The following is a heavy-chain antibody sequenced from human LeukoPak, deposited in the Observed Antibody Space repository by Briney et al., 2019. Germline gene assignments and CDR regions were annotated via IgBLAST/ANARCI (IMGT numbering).Heavy chain of an antibody. J-gene: IGHJ6*02. D-gene: IGHD2-2*01. CDR3: AKGRYCGSSSCYRYYGMDV. CDR2: MTGSGNYI. V-gene: IGHV3-23*01. CDR1: GFTFSTYV. Sequence: GGSLRLSCAASGFTFSTYVMSWVRQAPGKGLEWVSGMTGSGNYIFYADSVKGRFTISRDNSKNTLYLQMNSLRAEDTAVYYCAKGRYCGSSSCYRYYGMDVWGQGTTVTVSS.